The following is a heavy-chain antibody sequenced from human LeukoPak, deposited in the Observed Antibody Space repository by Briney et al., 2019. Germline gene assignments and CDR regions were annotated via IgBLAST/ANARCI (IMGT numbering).Heavy chain of an antibody. D-gene: IGHD3-22*01. CDR3: ARDLNYYDSSGYGH. J-gene: IGHJ4*02. CDR2: ISKSDGK. CDR1: GFTFSSFS. Sequence: GGSLRLSCAASGFTFSSFSMIWVRQAPGKGLEWVSSISKSDGKYYADSVKGRFTISRDSSKNTLYLQMNSLRAEDTAVYYCARDLNYYDSSGYGHWGQGTLVTVSS. V-gene: IGHV3-23*01.